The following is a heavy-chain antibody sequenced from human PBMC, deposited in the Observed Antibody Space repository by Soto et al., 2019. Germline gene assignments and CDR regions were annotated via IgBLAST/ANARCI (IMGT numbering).Heavy chain of an antibody. CDR2: IHYSGST. CDR1: GGSISSGIYY. CDR3: ARHRNQYYGDDVFDV. Sequence: SETQSLTCTVAGGSISSGIYYWGWLRQPPGKGLEWIATIHYSGSTYYNPSLKSRVTISVDTSMSQFSLNLISVTAADTAVYYCARHRNQYYGDDVFDVWGQGTMVTV. V-gene: IGHV4-39*01. J-gene: IGHJ3*01. D-gene: IGHD4-17*01.